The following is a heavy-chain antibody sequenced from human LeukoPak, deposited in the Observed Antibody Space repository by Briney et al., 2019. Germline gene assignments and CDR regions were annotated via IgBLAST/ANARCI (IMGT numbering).Heavy chain of an antibody. CDR3: ARDRDLLGYCTNGVCYKGYDY. D-gene: IGHD2-8*01. J-gene: IGHJ4*02. V-gene: IGHV4-38-2*02. CDR2: IYHSGST. Sequence: SETLSLTCTVSGYSISSGYYWGWIRQPPGKGLEWIGSIYHSGSTYYNPSLKSRVTISVDTSKNQFSLKLSSVTAEDTAVYYCARDRDLLGYCTNGVCYKGYDYWGQGTLVTVSS. CDR1: GYSISSGYY.